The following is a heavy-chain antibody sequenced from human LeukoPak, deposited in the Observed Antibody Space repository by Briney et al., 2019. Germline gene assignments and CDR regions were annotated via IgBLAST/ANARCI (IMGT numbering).Heavy chain of an antibody. CDR1: GYTFTDYY. CDR2: VDPEDGET. J-gene: IGHJ4*02. V-gene: IGHV1-69-2*01. Sequence: ASVKVSCKVSGYTFTDYYMHWVQQAPGKGLEWMGLVDPEDGETIYAEMFQGRVTITADASTDTAYMELSSLRSEDTAVYYCATDPTMIPEDYWGQGTLVTVSS. D-gene: IGHD3-22*01. CDR3: ATDPTMIPEDY.